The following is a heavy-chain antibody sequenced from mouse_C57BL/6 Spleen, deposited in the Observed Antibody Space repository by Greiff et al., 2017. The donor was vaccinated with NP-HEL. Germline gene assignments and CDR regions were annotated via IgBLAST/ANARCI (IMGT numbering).Heavy chain of an antibody. D-gene: IGHD3-3*01. J-gene: IGHJ4*01. CDR1: GFSLTSYG. V-gene: IGHV2-3*01. Sequence: VHLVESGPGLVAPSQSLSITCTVSGFSLTSYGVSWVRQPPGKGLEWLGVIWGDGSTNYHSALISRLSISKDNSKSQVFLKLNSLQTDDTATYYCAKEEGRDDYCAMDYWGQGTSVTVSS. CDR2: IWGDGST. CDR3: AKEEGRDDYCAMDY.